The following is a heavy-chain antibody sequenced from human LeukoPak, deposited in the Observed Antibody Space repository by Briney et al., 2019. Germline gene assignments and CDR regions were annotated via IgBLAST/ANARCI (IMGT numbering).Heavy chain of an antibody. D-gene: IGHD3-10*01. V-gene: IGHV3-7*01. Sequence: GGSLRLSCAASGFTFSSYWMSWVRQAPGKGLEWVANINQDGSEKYYVDSVKGRFTISRDNAKNSLYMQMNSLRAEETAVYYCARVIRYGSGRRWFDPWGQGTRVTVSS. CDR2: INQDGSEK. CDR1: GFTFSSYW. J-gene: IGHJ5*02. CDR3: ARVIRYGSGRRWFDP.